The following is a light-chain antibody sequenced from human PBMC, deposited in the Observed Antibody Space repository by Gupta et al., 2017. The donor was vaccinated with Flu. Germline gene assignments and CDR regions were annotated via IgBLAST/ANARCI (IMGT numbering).Light chain of an antibody. J-gene: IGKJ4*01. CDR2: DAS. CDR3: QQYDNLPLT. Sequence: EIQITQSPSAMSASVGDRVTITCQASQEISNYLNWYQQKPGKAPKLLIYDASNLETGVPSRFSGSGSGTDFTFTISSLQPEDIATYYCQQYDNLPLTFGGGTKVEIK. CDR1: QEISNY. V-gene: IGKV1-33*01.